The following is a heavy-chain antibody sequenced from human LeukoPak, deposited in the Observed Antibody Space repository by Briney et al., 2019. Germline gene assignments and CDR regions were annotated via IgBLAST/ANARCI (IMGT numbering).Heavy chain of an antibody. V-gene: IGHV3-11*04. CDR2: ISSSGSTI. CDR3: ARAVGYCSGGSCNWFDP. J-gene: IGHJ5*02. D-gene: IGHD2-15*01. Sequence: KPGGSLRLSCAASGFTFSDYYMTWIRQAPGKGLKWVSYISSSGSTIYYADSVKGRFTISRDNAKNSLYLQMNSLRAEDTAVYYCARAVGYCSGGSCNWFDPWGQGTLVTVSS. CDR1: GFTFSDYY.